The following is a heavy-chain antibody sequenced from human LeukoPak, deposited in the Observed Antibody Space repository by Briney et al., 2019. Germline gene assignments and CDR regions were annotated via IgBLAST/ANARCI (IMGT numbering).Heavy chain of an antibody. Sequence: GGSLRLSCAASGLTFSSYSMNWVRQAPGKGLEWVSSISSSSSYIYYADSVKGRFTISRDNAKNSLYLQMNSLRAEDTAVYYCARDTAAAGWYYYYMDVWGKGTTVTVSS. CDR2: ISSSSSYI. CDR1: GLTFSSYS. V-gene: IGHV3-21*01. CDR3: ARDTAAAGWYYYYMDV. D-gene: IGHD6-13*01. J-gene: IGHJ6*03.